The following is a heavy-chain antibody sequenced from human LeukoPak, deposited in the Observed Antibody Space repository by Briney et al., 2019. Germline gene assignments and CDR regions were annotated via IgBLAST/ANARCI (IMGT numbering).Heavy chain of an antibody. V-gene: IGHV3-7*04. CDR3: ARVWSAFDV. Sequence: PGGSLRLSCAASGFTITTNYMNWVRQAPGKGLEWVAHIKQDGSEKNYVDSVEGRFTISRDNAKNSVYLQMNSLRAEDTAVYYCARVWSAFDVWGQGTMVTVSS. D-gene: IGHD3-3*01. CDR2: IKQDGSEK. CDR1: GFTITTNY. J-gene: IGHJ3*01.